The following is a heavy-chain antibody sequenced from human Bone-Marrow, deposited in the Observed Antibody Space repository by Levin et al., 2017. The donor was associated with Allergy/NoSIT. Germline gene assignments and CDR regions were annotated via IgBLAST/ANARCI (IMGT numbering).Heavy chain of an antibody. V-gene: IGHV1-18*01. Sequence: AASVKVSCKASGYTFTSYGISWVRQAPGQGLEWMGWISAYNGNTNYAQKLQGRVTMTTDTSTSTAYMELRSLRSDDTAVYYCARDPDHSSGWYKDYYYYGMDVWGQGTTVTVSS. CDR3: ARDPDHSSGWYKDYYYYGMDV. CDR1: GYTFTSYG. CDR2: ISAYNGNT. D-gene: IGHD6-19*01. J-gene: IGHJ6*02.